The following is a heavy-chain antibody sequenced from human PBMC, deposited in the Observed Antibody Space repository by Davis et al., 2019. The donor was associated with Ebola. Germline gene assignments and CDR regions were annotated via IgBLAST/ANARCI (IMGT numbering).Heavy chain of an antibody. J-gene: IGHJ3*02. V-gene: IGHV5-51*01. Sequence: PGGSLRLSCKASGVTVNYYWIAWARQMPGKGLEWMGVIYPADSNATYSPSFQGHVTISADKSISTAYLQWSSLKASDTAMYYCARRFDGQSAFDIWGQGTMVTVSS. CDR3: ARRFDGQSAFDI. CDR1: GVTVNYYW. D-gene: IGHD3-9*01. CDR2: IYPADSNA.